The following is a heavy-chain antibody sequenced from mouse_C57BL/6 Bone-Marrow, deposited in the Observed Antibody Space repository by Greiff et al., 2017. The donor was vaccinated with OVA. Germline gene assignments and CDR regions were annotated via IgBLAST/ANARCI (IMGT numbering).Heavy chain of an antibody. D-gene: IGHD1-1*01. Sequence: VQLQQSGAELARPGASVKLSCKASGYTFTSYGISWVKQRTGQGLEWIGEIYPRSGNTYYNEKFKGKATLTADKSSSTAYMELRSLTSEDSAVYFCARGGPNLYYYGSAWGYFDYWGQGTTLTVSS. V-gene: IGHV1-81*01. J-gene: IGHJ2*01. CDR3: ARGGPNLYYYGSAWGYFDY. CDR2: IYPRSGNT. CDR1: GYTFTSYG.